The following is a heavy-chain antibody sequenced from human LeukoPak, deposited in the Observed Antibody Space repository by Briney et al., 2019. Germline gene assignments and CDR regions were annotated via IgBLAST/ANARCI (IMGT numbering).Heavy chain of an antibody. D-gene: IGHD5-24*01. J-gene: IGHJ2*01. CDR2: INWKTGNG. CDR1: GFNFDDCA. V-gene: IGHV3-9*01. CDR3: TRRAARWQFDL. Sequence: SGGSLRLSCAVSGFNFDDCAMHWVRQAPGRGLEWVSGINWKTGNGIYADSVKGRFTISRDNAKNSLYLQMSSLRAEDTALYYCTRRAARWQFDLWGRGTLLTVSS.